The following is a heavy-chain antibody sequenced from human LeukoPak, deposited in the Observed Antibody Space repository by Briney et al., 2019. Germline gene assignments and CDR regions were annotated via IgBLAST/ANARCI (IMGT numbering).Heavy chain of an antibody. Sequence: GGSLRLSCAASGFTFSSYWMSWVRQAPGKGLEGVANIKQDGSEKYYVDSVKGRFTISRDNAKNSLYLQMNSLRAEDTAVYYCAREYYDSSGYYYEGGAFDIWGQGTMVTVSS. D-gene: IGHD3-22*01. CDR2: IKQDGSEK. J-gene: IGHJ3*02. V-gene: IGHV3-7*01. CDR1: GFTFSSYW. CDR3: AREYYDSSGYYYEGGAFDI.